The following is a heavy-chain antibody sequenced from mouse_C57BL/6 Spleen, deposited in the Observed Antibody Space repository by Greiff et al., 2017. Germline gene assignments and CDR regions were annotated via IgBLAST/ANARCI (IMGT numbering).Heavy chain of an antibody. V-gene: IGHV5-4*01. CDR3: AREDYYGSSRGFDY. D-gene: IGHD1-1*01. J-gene: IGHJ2*01. CDR2: FSDGGSYT. Sequence: EVKLMESGGGLVKPGGSLKLSCAASGFTFSSYAMSWVRQTPEKRLEWVATFSDGGSYTYYPDNVKGRFTISRDNAKNNLYLQMSHLKSEDTAMYYCAREDYYGSSRGFDYWGQGTTLTVSS. CDR1: GFTFSSYA.